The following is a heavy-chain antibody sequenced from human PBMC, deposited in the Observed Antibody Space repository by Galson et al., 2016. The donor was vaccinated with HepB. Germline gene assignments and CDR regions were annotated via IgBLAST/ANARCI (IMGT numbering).Heavy chain of an antibody. CDR3: ANLGSGSFRWYFYGMEV. Sequence: SLRLSCAASGFTFSNFAMTWVRQAPGKGLEWISGISGKGDSKYYADSVKGRFTVSRDNSKNTLHLHMNSRRVDDTAVYYCANLGSGSFRWYFYGMEVWGKGTTVTVPS. CDR2: ISGKGDSK. CDR1: GFTFSNFA. D-gene: IGHD3-10*01. J-gene: IGHJ6*04. V-gene: IGHV3-23*01.